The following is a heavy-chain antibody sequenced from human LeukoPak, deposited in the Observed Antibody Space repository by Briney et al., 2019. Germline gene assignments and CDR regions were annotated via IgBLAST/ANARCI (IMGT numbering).Heavy chain of an antibody. CDR2: INPGGGSP. J-gene: IGHJ4*02. V-gene: IGHV1-46*01. CDR1: GYIFTNYF. Sequence: ASVKVSCKASGYIFTNYFIHWVRQAPGQGLEWVGLINPGGGSPTYAQRFQGRVTMTADTSTTTVYMELSSLKSEETAVYYCARAKEGVDYWGQGTLVTVSS. CDR3: ARAKEGVDY.